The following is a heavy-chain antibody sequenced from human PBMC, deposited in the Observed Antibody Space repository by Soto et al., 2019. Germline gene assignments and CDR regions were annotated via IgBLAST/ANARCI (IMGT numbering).Heavy chain of an antibody. CDR3: AKALNYYGSGSPNVYRFDY. CDR1: GFTFSSYG. V-gene: IGHV3-30*18. CDR2: ISYDGSNK. J-gene: IGHJ4*02. D-gene: IGHD3-10*01. Sequence: SLRLSCAASGFTFSSYGMHWVRQAPGKGLEWVAVISYDGSNKYYADSVKGRFTISRDNSKNTLYLQMNSLRAEDTAVYYCAKALNYYGSGSPNVYRFDYWGQGTLVTVSS.